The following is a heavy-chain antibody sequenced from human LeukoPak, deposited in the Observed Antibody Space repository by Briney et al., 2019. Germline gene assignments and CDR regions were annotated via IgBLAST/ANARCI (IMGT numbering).Heavy chain of an antibody. CDR2: INPNSGGT. J-gene: IGHJ4*02. CDR1: GYTFTDYY. Sequence: GASVKVSCKASGYTFTDYYIHWVRQAPGQGLEWMGWINPNSGGTNYAQKFQGRVTMTRDTSISTAYMELSGLYSDGTAVYYCARDYPGMITGVEKYFFDYWGQGTLVTVSS. D-gene: IGHD7-27*01. V-gene: IGHV1-2*02. CDR3: ARDYPGMITGVEKYFFDY.